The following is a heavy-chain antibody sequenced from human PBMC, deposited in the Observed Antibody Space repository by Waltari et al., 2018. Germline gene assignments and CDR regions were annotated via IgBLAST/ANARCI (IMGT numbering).Heavy chain of an antibody. J-gene: IGHJ4*02. V-gene: IGHV3-21*01. D-gene: IGHD6-13*01. CDR1: GFTFSSYS. Sequence: EVQLVESGGGLVKPGGSLRLSCAASGFTFSSYSMNWVRQAPGKGLEWVSSISSVSSYISYADSGKGRFTISRDNAKNSLYLQMNSLRAEDTAVYYCARADDSSSWYSPSGYWGQGTLVTVSS. CDR2: ISSVSSYI. CDR3: ARADDSSSWYSPSGY.